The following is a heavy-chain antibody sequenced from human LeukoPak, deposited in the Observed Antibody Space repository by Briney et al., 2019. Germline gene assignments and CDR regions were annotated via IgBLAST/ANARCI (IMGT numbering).Heavy chain of an antibody. Sequence: PSETLSLTCAVYGGSFSGYYWSWIRQPPGKGLEWIGEINHSGSTNYNPSLESRVTISVDTSKNQFSLKLSSVTAADTAVYYCARGNYYDSSGYSYFYYFDYWGQGTLVTVSS. D-gene: IGHD3-22*01. J-gene: IGHJ4*02. CDR2: INHSGST. CDR1: GGSFSGYY. CDR3: ARGNYYDSSGYSYFYYFDY. V-gene: IGHV4-34*01.